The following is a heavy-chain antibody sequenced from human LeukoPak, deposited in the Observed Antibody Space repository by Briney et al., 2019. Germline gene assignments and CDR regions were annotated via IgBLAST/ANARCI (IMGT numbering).Heavy chain of an antibody. CDR3: ARGLQENLAWLRASSAFDI. Sequence: GASVKVSCKASGYTFTSYGISWVRQAPGQGLEWMGWISAYNGNTNYAQKLQGRVTMTTDTSTSTAYMELRSLRSDDTAMYHCARGLQENLAWLRASSAFDIWGQGTMVTVSS. V-gene: IGHV1-18*01. D-gene: IGHD5-24*01. CDR1: GYTFTSYG. J-gene: IGHJ3*02. CDR2: ISAYNGNT.